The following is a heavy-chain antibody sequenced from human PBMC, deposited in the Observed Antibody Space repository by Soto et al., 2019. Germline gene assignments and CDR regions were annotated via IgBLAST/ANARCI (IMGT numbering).Heavy chain of an antibody. V-gene: IGHV3-23*01. D-gene: IGHD6-19*01. J-gene: IGHJ3*02. CDR3: AGGSGCYNAFDI. Sequence: EVQLLESGGGLVQPGGSLRLSCAASGFTFSNYAMSWVRQAPGKGLEWVAVISGSGGSTYYADSVKGRFTITRDNSKNTMYLQMNSLRAEDRAVYYCAGGSGCYNAFDIWGQGTMVTVSS. CDR2: ISGSGGST. CDR1: GFTFSNYA.